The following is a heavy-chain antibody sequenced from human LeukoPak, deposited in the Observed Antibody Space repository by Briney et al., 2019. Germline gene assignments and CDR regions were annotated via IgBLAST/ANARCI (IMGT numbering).Heavy chain of an antibody. CDR2: IIPIFGTA. D-gene: IGHD5-24*01. CDR3: ARDPTDRDGYKSPLLS. CDR1: GGTFISYA. Sequence: ASVKVSCKASGGTFISYAISWVRQAPGQGLEWMGGIIPIFGTANYAQKFQGRVTITADESTSTAYMELSSLRSEDTAVYYCARDPTDRDGYKSPLLSWGQGTLVTVSS. V-gene: IGHV1-69*13. J-gene: IGHJ4*02.